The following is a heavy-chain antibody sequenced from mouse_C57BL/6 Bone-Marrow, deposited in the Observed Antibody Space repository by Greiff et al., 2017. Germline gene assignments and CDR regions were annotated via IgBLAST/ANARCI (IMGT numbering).Heavy chain of an antibody. CDR3: ARGGLRRRALFAY. D-gene: IGHD2-4*01. Sequence: QVQLQQPGAELVRPGPSVKLSCKASGYTFTSYWMHWVKQRPGQGLEWIGVIDPSDSYTNYNQTFKGKATLTVDTSPSTAYMQLSSLTSEDSAVYYSARGGLRRRALFAYWGQGTLVTVSA. CDR1: GYTFTSYW. J-gene: IGHJ3*01. V-gene: IGHV1-59*01. CDR2: IDPSDSYT.